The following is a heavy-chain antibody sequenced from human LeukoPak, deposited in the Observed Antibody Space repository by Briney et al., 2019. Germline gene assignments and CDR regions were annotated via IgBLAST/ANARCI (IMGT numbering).Heavy chain of an antibody. CDR3: TRVTTYCSSSSRFPGDFDY. J-gene: IGHJ4*02. V-gene: IGHV3-73*01. Sequence: GGSLRLSCAASGFTFSGSAMHWVRQASGKGLEWVGRIRSKANNYATVYAASVKGRFTISRDDSKNTAYLQMNSLKTEDTAVYYCTRVTTYCSSSSRFPGDFDYWGQGALVTVSS. D-gene: IGHD2-2*01. CDR2: IRSKANNYAT. CDR1: GFTFSGSA.